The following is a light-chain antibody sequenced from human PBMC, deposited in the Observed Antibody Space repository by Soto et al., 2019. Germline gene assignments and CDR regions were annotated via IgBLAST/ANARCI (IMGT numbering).Light chain of an antibody. J-gene: IGLJ1*01. CDR2: EDT. CDR1: SSDVGSYNL. Sequence: QSVLTQPASVSGSPGQSITISCTGTSSDVGSYNLVSWYQHHPGKAPKLMIYEDTKRPSGVSNRFSASKSGNTASLTISGLQAEDEADYYCCSYASSSTYVLGSGTKLTVL. CDR3: CSYASSSTYV. V-gene: IGLV2-23*01.